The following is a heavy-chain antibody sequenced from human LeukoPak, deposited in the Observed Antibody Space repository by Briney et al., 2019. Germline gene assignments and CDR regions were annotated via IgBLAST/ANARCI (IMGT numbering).Heavy chain of an antibody. D-gene: IGHD2-8*01. CDR3: ARDQSTYGDY. CDR1: GDSISSSF. CDR2: IYTSGST. V-gene: IGHV4-4*07. J-gene: IGHJ4*02. Sequence: SETLSLTCTVSGDSISSSFWNWIRQPAGKGLEWIGHIYTSGSTNYNPSLKSRVTMSIDTSKNQFSLKLSSVTAADTAVYYCARDQSTYGDYWGQGTLVTVSS.